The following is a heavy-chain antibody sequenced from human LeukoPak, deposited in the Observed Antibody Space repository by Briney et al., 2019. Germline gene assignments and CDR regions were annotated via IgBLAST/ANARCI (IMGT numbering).Heavy chain of an antibody. V-gene: IGHV4-39*01. CDR1: GGSISSSSYY. D-gene: IGHD3-10*01. CDR2: IYYSGST. CDR3: ASLWFGELDH. J-gene: IGHJ4*02. Sequence: SETLSLTCTVSGGSISSSSYYWGWIRQPPGKGLEWIGSIYYSGSTYYNPSLKSRVTISADTSKNQFSLKLSSVTAADTAVYYCASLWFGELDHWGQGTLVTVSS.